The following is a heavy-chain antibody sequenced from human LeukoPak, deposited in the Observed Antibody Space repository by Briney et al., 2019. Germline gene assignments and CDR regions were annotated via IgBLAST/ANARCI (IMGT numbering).Heavy chain of an antibody. CDR3: AGRGGYNYSFWFDP. J-gene: IGHJ5*02. Sequence: SETLSLTCTVSGGSISSGSYYWSWIRQPAGKGLEWIGRIYSSGSTNYNPSLKSRVTISLDTSKNQFSLKLNSVTAADTAVYYCAGRGGYNYSFWFDPWGQGTLVTVSS. CDR1: GGSISSGSYY. D-gene: IGHD5-18*01. CDR2: IYSSGST. V-gene: IGHV4-61*02.